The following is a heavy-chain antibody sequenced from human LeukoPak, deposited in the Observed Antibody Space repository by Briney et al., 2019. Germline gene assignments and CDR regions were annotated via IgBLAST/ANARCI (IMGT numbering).Heavy chain of an antibody. Sequence: GASVKVSCKASGYTFTGYYMHWVRQAPGQGLEWMGWINPNSGGTNYAQKFQGRVTMTRDTSISTAYMELSRLRSDDTAVYYCARDRTVRVWYEDYYYYYMDVWGKGTTVTISS. CDR1: GYTFTGYY. CDR2: INPNSGGT. D-gene: IGHD4-17*01. CDR3: ARDRTVRVWYEDYYYYYMDV. J-gene: IGHJ6*03. V-gene: IGHV1-2*02.